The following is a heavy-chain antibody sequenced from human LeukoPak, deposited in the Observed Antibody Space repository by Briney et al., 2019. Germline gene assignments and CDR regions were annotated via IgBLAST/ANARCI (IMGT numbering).Heavy chain of an antibody. D-gene: IGHD2-15*01. J-gene: IGHJ4*02. Sequence: GGSLRLSCAASGFTFSSYSMNWVRQAPGKGLEWVSYISSSSSTIYYADSVKGRFTISRDNAKNSLYLQMNSLRAEDTAVYYCARGSGHLVVAAADYWGQGTLVTVSS. CDR2: ISSSSSTI. CDR1: GFTFSSYS. CDR3: ARGSGHLVVAAADY. V-gene: IGHV3-48*01.